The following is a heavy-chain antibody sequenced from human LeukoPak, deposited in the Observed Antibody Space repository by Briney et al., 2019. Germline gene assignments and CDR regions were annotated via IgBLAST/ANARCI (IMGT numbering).Heavy chain of an antibody. CDR2: IYSGDST. CDR1: GFIVSGNN. J-gene: IGHJ4*02. Sequence: GGSLRLSSVASGFIVSGNNMSWGRQAPGRGLEWVSVIYSGDSTYYADSVKGRFTISRHNSKNTLYLQMNSLRAEDTAVYYCAKMAIVQYFESSGQGTLVTVSS. V-gene: IGHV3-53*04. CDR3: AKMAIVQYFES. D-gene: IGHD2-8*01.